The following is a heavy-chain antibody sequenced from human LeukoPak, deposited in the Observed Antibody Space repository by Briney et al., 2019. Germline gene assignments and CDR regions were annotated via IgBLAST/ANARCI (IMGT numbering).Heavy chain of an antibody. CDR3: ARDRVTCSSTSCHPHYFDY. CDR2: IYSGGST. J-gene: IGHJ4*02. V-gene: IGHV3-53*01. D-gene: IGHD2-2*01. CDR1: GFTVSSNY. Sequence: PGGSLRLSCAASGFTVSSNYMSWVRQAPGKGLEWVSVIYSGGSTYYADSVKGRFTISRDNSKNTLYLQMNSLRAEDTAVYYCARDRVTCSSTSCHPHYFDYWGQGTLVTVSS.